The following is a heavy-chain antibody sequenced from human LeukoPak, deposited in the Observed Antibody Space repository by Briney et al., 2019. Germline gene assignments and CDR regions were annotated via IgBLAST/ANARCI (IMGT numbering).Heavy chain of an antibody. V-gene: IGHV3-21*01. Sequence: GGSLRLSCAASGFTFSSYSMNWVRQAPGKGLEWVSSISSSSSYIYYADSVKGRFTISRDNAKNSLYLQMNSLRAEDTAVYYCARDKSYGSGSYYKLYWGRGTLVTVSS. J-gene: IGHJ4*02. CDR3: ARDKSYGSGSYYKLY. CDR1: GFTFSSYS. D-gene: IGHD3-10*01. CDR2: ISSSSSYI.